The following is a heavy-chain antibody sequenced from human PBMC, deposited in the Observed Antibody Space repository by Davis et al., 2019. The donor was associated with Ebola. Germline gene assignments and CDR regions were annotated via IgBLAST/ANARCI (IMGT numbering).Heavy chain of an antibody. CDR1: GGSISSYY. CDR3: ARGPLGYCSGGSCDY. Sequence: GSLRLSCTVSGGSISSYYWSWIRQPPGKGLEWIGYIYYSGSTNYNPSLKSRVTISVDTSKNQFSLKLSSVTAADTAVYYCARGPLGYCSGGSCDYWGQGTLVTVSS. V-gene: IGHV4-59*01. D-gene: IGHD2-15*01. CDR2: IYYSGST. J-gene: IGHJ4*02.